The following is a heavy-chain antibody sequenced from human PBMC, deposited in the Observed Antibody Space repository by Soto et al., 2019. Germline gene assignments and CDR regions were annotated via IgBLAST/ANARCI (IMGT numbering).Heavy chain of an antibody. CDR3: ARVGGINWFDP. CDR2: IYYSGST. V-gene: IGHV4-31*03. Sequence: QVQLQESGPGLVKPSQTLSLTCTVSGGSISSGGYYWSWIRQHPGKGLEWIGYIYYSGSTYYNPPLRTRXTXSXXPSKTQVTLKLSSVTAADTAVYYCARVGGINWFDPWGQGTLVTVSS. CDR1: GGSISSGGYY. D-gene: IGHD3-16*01. J-gene: IGHJ5*02.